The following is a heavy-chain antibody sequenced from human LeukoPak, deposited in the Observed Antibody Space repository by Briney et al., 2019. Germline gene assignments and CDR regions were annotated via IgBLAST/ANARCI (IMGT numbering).Heavy chain of an antibody. Sequence: PGGSLRLSCAASGFTFSSYEMNWVRQAPGKGLEWVSYISSGDSTIYYADSVKGRFTISRDNAKNSLYLQINSLRAEDTAVYYCARGYTRSQGTFDIWGQGTMATVSS. CDR2: ISSGDSTI. V-gene: IGHV3-48*03. J-gene: IGHJ3*02. D-gene: IGHD5-18*01. CDR1: GFTFSSYE. CDR3: ARGYTRSQGTFDI.